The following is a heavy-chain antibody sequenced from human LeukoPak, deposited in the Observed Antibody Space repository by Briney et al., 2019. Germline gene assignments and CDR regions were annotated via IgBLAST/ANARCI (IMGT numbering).Heavy chain of an antibody. J-gene: IGHJ4*02. CDR3: AKVPSPLMIVDAYFDY. CDR1: GFTFSSYA. V-gene: IGHV3-23*01. Sequence: GGSLRLSCAASGFTFSSYAMSWVRQAPGKGLEWVSAISGSGGSTYYADSVKGRFTISRDNSKNTQYLQMNSLRAEDTAVYYCAKVPSPLMIVDAYFDYWGQGTLVTVSS. D-gene: IGHD3-22*01. CDR2: ISGSGGST.